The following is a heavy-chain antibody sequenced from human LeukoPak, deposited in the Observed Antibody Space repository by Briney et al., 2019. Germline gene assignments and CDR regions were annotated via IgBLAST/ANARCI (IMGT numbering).Heavy chain of an antibody. Sequence: SETLSLTCTVSGGSINSSSHYWGWIRQPPGKGLEWIGSIYYSGSTFYNPSLKSRVTISVDTSKNQFSLKVSSVAAADTAVYYCARVLPYSAYVPGYWGQGTLVTVSS. CDR1: GGSINSSSHY. CDR2: IYYSGST. CDR3: ARVLPYSAYVPGY. J-gene: IGHJ4*02. V-gene: IGHV4-39*01. D-gene: IGHD5-12*01.